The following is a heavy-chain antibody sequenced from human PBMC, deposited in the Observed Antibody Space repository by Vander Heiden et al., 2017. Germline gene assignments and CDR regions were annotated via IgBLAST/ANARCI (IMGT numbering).Heavy chain of an antibody. Sequence: EVQILESGGGLLQPGGSLRPSCAASGFTFSPYAMCWVRQAPGKGREFVASISHSGKDTSYADSVKARCTISRDNSKNTLYLQMNSLRVDDTAIYYCTTDPNWPLDSWGQGTLVTVSS. V-gene: IGHV3-23*01. D-gene: IGHD7-27*01. J-gene: IGHJ4*02. CDR3: TTDPNWPLDS. CDR2: ISHSGKDT. CDR1: GFTFSPYA.